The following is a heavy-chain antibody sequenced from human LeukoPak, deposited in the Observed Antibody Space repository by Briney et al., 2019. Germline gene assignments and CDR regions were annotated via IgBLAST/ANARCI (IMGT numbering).Heavy chain of an antibody. CDR1: GGSISSGDYY. J-gene: IGHJ4*02. Sequence: SETLSLTCTVSGGSISSGDYYWSWIRQPPGKGLEWIGYIYYSGSTYYNPSLKSRVTISVDTSKNQFSLKLSSVTAADTAVNYCARVSVGATCFDYWGQGTLVTVSS. V-gene: IGHV4-30-4*08. CDR2: IYYSGST. CDR3: ARVSVGATCFDY. D-gene: IGHD1-26*01.